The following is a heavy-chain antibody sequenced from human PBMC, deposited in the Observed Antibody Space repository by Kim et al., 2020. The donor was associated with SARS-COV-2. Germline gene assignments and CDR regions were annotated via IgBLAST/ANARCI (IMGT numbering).Heavy chain of an antibody. J-gene: IGHJ2*01. D-gene: IGHD2-2*01. Sequence: GGSLRLSCAASGFTFSSYWMSWVRQAPGKGLEWVANIKQDGSEKYYVDSVKGRFTISRDNAKNSLYLQMNSLRAEDTAVYYCARVVDAQLLHGRYWYFDLWGRGTLVTVSS. CDR1: GFTFSSYW. V-gene: IGHV3-7*03. CDR3: ARVVDAQLLHGRYWYFDL. CDR2: IKQDGSEK.